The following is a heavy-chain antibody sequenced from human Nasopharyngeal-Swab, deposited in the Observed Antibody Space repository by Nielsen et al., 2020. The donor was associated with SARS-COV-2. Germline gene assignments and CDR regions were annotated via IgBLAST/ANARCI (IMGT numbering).Heavy chain of an antibody. J-gene: IGHJ3*02. CDR3: ASLYYYDSSGYYSDAFDI. Sequence: ASVKVSCKASGYTFTSYGISWVRQAPGQGLEWMGWISAYNGNTNYAQKLQGRVTMTTDTSTSTAYMELRSLRSDDTAVYYCASLYYYDSSGYYSDAFDIWGQGTMVTVSS. CDR1: GYTFTSYG. V-gene: IGHV1-18*04. D-gene: IGHD3-22*01. CDR2: ISAYNGNT.